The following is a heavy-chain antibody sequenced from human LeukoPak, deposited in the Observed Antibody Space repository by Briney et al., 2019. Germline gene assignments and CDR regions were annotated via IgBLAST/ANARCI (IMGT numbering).Heavy chain of an antibody. CDR3: ARHTAMIAEDY. D-gene: IGHD3-22*01. CDR2: ISAYNGNT. V-gene: IGHV1-18*01. CDR1: GYTFTSDG. Sequence: ASVTVSFKASGYTFTSDGISWVRQAPGQGLEWMGWISAYNGNTNYAQKLQGRVTMTTDTSTSTAYMELRSLRSDDTAVYYCARHTAMIAEDYWGQGTLVTVSS. J-gene: IGHJ4*02.